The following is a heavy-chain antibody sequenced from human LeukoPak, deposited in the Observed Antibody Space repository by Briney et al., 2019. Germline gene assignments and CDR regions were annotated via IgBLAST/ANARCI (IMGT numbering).Heavy chain of an antibody. J-gene: IGHJ6*03. Sequence: PSETLSLTCSVSDDSITMYYWTWIRQPPGKGLEGIGYVDHTRSTNFNPSLNGSVSISRDTSKNLFSLSLRSVTAADTAVYFCARGRVSSSTWYSTYYYYFYMDVWGKGTTVTVSS. CDR3: ARGRVSSSTWYSTYYYYFYMDV. CDR1: DDSITMYY. D-gene: IGHD6-13*01. CDR2: VDHTRST. V-gene: IGHV4-59*01.